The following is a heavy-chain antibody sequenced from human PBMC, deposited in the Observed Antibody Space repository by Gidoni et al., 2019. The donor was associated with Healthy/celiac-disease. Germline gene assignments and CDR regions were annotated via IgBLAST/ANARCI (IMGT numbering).Heavy chain of an antibody. CDR2: ISSHGGST. D-gene: IGHD2-15*01. J-gene: IGHJ4*02. CDR1: GLTLSSYA. CDR3: VKGRRGTLPCADFDY. V-gene: IGHV3-64D*06. Sequence: EVQLVESGGGWVQPGGSLRLSCSAAGLTLSSYAMHWVRPATGKGLEYVSAISSHGGSTYYADSVQGRFTIFRDNSKTTLYLHMRSLSAEATAVYYCVKGRRGTLPCADFDYWGQGTLVTVSS.